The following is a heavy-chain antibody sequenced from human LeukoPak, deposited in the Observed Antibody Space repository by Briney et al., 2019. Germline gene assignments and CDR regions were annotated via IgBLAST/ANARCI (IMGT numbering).Heavy chain of an antibody. CDR1: XSSYA. V-gene: IGHV1-69*05. CDR2: IIPIFGTA. CDR3: ARGSYGYEFYFDY. D-gene: IGHD5-18*01. J-gene: IGHJ4*02. Sequence: XSSYAIXXVRQAPGQGLXXMGRIIPIFGTANYAQKFQGRVTITTDESTSTAYMELSSLRSEDTAVYYCARGSYGYEFYFDYWGQGTLVTVSS.